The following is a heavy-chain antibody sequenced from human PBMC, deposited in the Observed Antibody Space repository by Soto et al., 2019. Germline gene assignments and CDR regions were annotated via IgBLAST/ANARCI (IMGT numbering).Heavy chain of an antibody. V-gene: IGHV4-4*07. CDR2: VFSSGST. J-gene: IGHJ4*02. Sequence: SETLSLTCSVPGGAISSYYWSWVRQPAGKGLEWIGRVFSSGSTNYNASLKSRVSMSIDTSKNEVSLRLTSVTAADTAVYYCVTVNLVGAAYYFDYWGPGTLVTVSS. D-gene: IGHD1-26*01. CDR1: GGAISSYY. CDR3: VTVNLVGAAYYFDY.